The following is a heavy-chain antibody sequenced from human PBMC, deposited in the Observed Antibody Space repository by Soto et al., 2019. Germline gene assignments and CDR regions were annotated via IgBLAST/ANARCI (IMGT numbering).Heavy chain of an antibody. D-gene: IGHD1-7*01. J-gene: IGHJ3*02. CDR3: AKCLQVNWNYDAFHI. V-gene: IGHV3-23*01. CDR2: ITAVGGTT. CDR1: GFTFSSYS. Sequence: EVKLLESGGGLVQPGGSLRLSCAASGFTFSSYSMSWVRQAPGKGLEWVSHITAVGGTTYYADSAKGRFTISRDSSRNTLYLQMNSLRAEDTALYYCAKCLQVNWNYDAFHIWGQGTMVTVSS.